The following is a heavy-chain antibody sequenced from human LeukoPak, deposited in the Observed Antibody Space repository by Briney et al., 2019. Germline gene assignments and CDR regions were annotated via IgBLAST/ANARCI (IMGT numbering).Heavy chain of an antibody. CDR3: AREGIAVAGPPKYYAFDI. CDR1: GGSISSSSRY. D-gene: IGHD6-19*01. CDR2: LFYSGST. J-gene: IGHJ3*02. V-gene: IGHV4-39*02. Sequence: SETLSLTCTVSGGSISSSSRYWGWIRRPPGKGLEWIGSLFYSGSTSYNPSLKSRVTISVGTSKNQFSLKLDSVTAADTAVYYCAREGIAVAGPPKYYAFDIWDQGTMVTVSS.